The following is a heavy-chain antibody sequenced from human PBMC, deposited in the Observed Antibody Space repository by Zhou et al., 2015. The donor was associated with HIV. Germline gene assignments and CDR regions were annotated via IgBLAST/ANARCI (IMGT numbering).Heavy chain of an antibody. CDR2: IIPIFGTT. V-gene: IGHV1-69*01. CDR1: GGTFSSYA. J-gene: IGHJ2*01. CDR3: ARERGGYDRSGYVHGWYFDL. D-gene: IGHD3-22*01. Sequence: QVQLVQSGAEVKKPGSSVKVSCKASGGTFSSYAISWVRQAPGQGLEWMGGIIPIFGTTTYTQKLPGRVVISADESTSTVYMELSSLRSEDTAIYYCARERGGYDRSGYVHGWYFDLWGPGTLVTVAS.